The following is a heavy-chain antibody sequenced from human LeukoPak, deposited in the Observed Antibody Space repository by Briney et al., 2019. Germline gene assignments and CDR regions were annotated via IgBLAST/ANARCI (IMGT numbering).Heavy chain of an antibody. V-gene: IGHV3-21*01. D-gene: IGHD6-13*01. CDR1: GFTXXSYS. Sequence: LRLSXAXSGFTXXSYSMDWVRQAPGKGLEWVSSISSSSSYIYYADSVKGRFTISRDNAKNSLYLQMNSLRAEDTAVYYCARVYGYSSSWYFDYWGQGTLVTVSS. CDR2: ISSSSSYI. CDR3: ARVYGYSSSWYFDY. J-gene: IGHJ4*02.